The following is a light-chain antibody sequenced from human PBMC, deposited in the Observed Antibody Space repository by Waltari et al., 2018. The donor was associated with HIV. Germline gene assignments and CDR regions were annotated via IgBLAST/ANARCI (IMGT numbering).Light chain of an antibody. CDR2: DRN. V-gene: IGLV3-19*01. J-gene: IGLJ3*02. CDR1: SVRTYS. CDR3: NSRDTIGHWF. Sequence: SSELAQDPAVSVALGQTVRITCHGDSVRTYSASWYQQKPGQAPVLVFYDRNNRPSGIPDRFSGSTSGDTASLTITGAQAEDEADYYCNSRDTIGHWFFGGGTKVTVL.